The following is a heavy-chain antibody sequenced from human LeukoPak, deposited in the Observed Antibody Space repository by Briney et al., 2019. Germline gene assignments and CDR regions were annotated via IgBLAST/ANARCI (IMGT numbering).Heavy chain of an antibody. D-gene: IGHD2-21*02. J-gene: IGHJ4*02. CDR1: GYSFNSYW. CDR3: ASRTYCGGGDCYPYY. Sequence: GESLKISCKGSGYSFNSYWIAWVRQMPGKGLEWMGIIYPGDSDTRYSPSFQGQVTISADKSISTAYLQWSSLKASDTAMYYCASRTYCGGGDCYPYYWGQGTRVTVSS. CDR2: IYPGDSDT. V-gene: IGHV5-51*01.